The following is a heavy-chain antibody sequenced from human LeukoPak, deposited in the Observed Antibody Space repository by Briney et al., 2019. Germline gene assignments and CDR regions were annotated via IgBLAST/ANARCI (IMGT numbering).Heavy chain of an antibody. V-gene: IGHV3-53*01. Sequence: GGSLRLSCAASGFTFSSYGMHWVRQAPGKGLEWVSVMYSGGSKYYADSVEGRFTISRDSSKETLYLQMNSLRAEDTAVYYCARDLRDTVTRARFDYWGQGTLVTVSS. CDR2: MYSGGSK. CDR3: ARDLRDTVTRARFDY. CDR1: GFTFSSYG. D-gene: IGHD4-17*01. J-gene: IGHJ4*02.